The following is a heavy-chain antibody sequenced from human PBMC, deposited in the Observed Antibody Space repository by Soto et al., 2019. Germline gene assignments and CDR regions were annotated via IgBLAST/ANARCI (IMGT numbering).Heavy chain of an antibody. CDR1: GYTFSSYG. D-gene: IGHD3-16*01. CDR3: ARSSGGNFGIIIEGTNWFAP. Sequence: ASVKVSCKASGYTFSSYGISWVRQAPGQGLEWMGWISAYNGNRKHAERFQGGVTMTTDTSASTVYVEVSSLTSEDTAMYYCARSSGGNFGIIIEGTNWFAPWGQGT. J-gene: IGHJ5*02. CDR2: ISAYNGNR. V-gene: IGHV1-18*04.